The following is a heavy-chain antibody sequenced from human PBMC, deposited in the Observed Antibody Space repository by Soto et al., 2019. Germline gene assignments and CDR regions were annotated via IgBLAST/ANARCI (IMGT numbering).Heavy chain of an antibody. CDR3: ARDPGDSSGWYAAFDI. CDR1: GFTFSSYS. J-gene: IGHJ3*02. CDR2: ISSSSSTI. V-gene: IGHV3-48*01. D-gene: IGHD6-19*01. Sequence: GGSLRLSCAASGFTFSSYSMNWVRQAPGKGLEWVSYISSSSSTIYYADSVKGRFTISRDNAKNSLYLQMNSLRAEDTAVYYCARDPGDSSGWYAAFDIWGQGTMVTVSS.